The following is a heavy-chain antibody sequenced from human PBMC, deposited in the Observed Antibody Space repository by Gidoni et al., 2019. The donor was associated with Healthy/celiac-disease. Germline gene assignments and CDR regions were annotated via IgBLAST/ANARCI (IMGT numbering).Heavy chain of an antibody. CDR1: GFTFSSYG. CDR2: ISYDGRNK. D-gene: IGHD3-10*01. Sequence: QVQLVESGGGVVQPGRSLRLSCAVPGFTFSSYGMHWVRQAPGKGLEWVAVISYDGRNKYYADSVKGRFTISRDNSKNTLYLQMNTLRTEDTAVYYCARLGEGFDYWGQGTLVTVSS. J-gene: IGHJ4*02. CDR3: ARLGEGFDY. V-gene: IGHV3-30*03.